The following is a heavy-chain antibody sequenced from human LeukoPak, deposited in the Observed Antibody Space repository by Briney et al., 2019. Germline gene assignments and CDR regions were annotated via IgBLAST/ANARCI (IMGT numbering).Heavy chain of an antibody. Sequence: GGSLRLSCAASGFTFSSYAMSWVRQARGKGLEWVSAISGSGGSTYYADSVKGRFTISRDNSKNTLYLQMNSLRAEDTAVYYCAKLRGDNWDYAGYYYMDVWGKGTTVTVSS. V-gene: IGHV3-23*01. CDR2: ISGSGGST. J-gene: IGHJ6*03. CDR3: AKLRGDNWDYAGYYYMDV. CDR1: GFTFSSYA. D-gene: IGHD1-7*01.